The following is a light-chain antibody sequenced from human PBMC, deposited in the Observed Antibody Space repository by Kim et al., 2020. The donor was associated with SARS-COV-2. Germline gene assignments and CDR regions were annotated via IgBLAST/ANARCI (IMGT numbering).Light chain of an antibody. V-gene: IGLV3-19*01. CDR3: NSRDTSGNLVV. Sequence: AFGQTVRIACQGDRLRSYSPNWYQQKPGQAPVLVIYGENNRPSGIPDRISASSSGNTASLTITGAQAADEADYYCNSRDTSGNLVVFGGGTQLTVL. J-gene: IGLJ2*01. CDR2: GEN. CDR1: RLRSYS.